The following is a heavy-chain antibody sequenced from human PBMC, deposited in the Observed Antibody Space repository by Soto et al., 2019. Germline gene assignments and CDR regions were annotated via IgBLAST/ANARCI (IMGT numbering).Heavy chain of an antibody. D-gene: IGHD3-22*01. CDR3: ASDVPYDSSGSSAFDI. J-gene: IGHJ3*02. Sequence: GASVKVSCKASGGTFSSYAISWVRQAPGQWLEWMGGIIPIFGTANYAQKFQGRVTITADKSTSTAYMELSSLRSEDTAVYYCASDVPYDSSGSSAFDIWGQGTMVTVSS. CDR2: IIPIFGTA. CDR1: GGTFSSYA. V-gene: IGHV1-69*06.